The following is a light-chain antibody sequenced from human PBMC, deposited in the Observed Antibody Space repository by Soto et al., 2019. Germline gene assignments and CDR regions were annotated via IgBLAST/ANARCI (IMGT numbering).Light chain of an antibody. CDR2: AAS. CDR3: QQLNSYPGT. J-gene: IGKJ3*01. V-gene: IGKV1-9*01. Sequence: DIQLTQSPSFLSASVGDRVTITCRASQGISSYLAWYQQKPGKAPKLLIYAASTLQSGVPSRFSGSVSGTEFTLTISSLQPEDFATYYCQQLNSYPGTFGPGTKVDIK. CDR1: QGISSY.